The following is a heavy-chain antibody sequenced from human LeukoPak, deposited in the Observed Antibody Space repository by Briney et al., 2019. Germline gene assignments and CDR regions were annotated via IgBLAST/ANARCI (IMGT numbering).Heavy chain of an antibody. CDR2: ISSSGSTI. Sequence: TGGSLRLSCAASGFAFSDYYMSWIRQAPGKGLEWVSYISSSGSTIYYADSVKGRFTISRDNAKNSLYLQMNSLRAEDTAVYYCARRSAAGLVRYWGQGTLVTVSS. CDR3: ARRSAAGLVRY. D-gene: IGHD6-13*01. J-gene: IGHJ4*02. CDR1: GFAFSDYY. V-gene: IGHV3-11*01.